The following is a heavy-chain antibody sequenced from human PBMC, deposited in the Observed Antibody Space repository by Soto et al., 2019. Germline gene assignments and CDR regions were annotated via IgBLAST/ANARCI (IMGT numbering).Heavy chain of an antibody. CDR2: ISGSGDST. Sequence: EVQLLESGGGLVQPVGSLRLSCAASGFTFSSYAMSWVRQAPGKGLEWVSVISGSGDSTYYADSVRGRFTISRDNSKNTLYLQMNSLRAADTAVYYCAKDSDGAAAGPTKFYGMDVWGQGTTVTVSS. CDR1: GFTFSSYA. V-gene: IGHV3-23*01. D-gene: IGHD6-13*01. J-gene: IGHJ6*02. CDR3: AKDSDGAAAGPTKFYGMDV.